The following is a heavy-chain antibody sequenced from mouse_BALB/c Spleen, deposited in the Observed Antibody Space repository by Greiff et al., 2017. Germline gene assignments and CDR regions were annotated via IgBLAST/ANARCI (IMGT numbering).Heavy chain of an antibody. V-gene: IGHV1-37*01. D-gene: IGHD2-4*01. Sequence: EVKLVESGPELVKPGASVKISCKASGYSFTGYFMNWVKQSHGKSLEWIGRINPYNGDTFYNQKFKGKATLTVDKSSSTAHMELLSLTSEDSAVYYCGRGGATMITTAWFAYWGQGTLVTVSA. J-gene: IGHJ3*01. CDR3: GRGGATMITTAWFAY. CDR1: GYSFTGYF. CDR2: INPYNGDT.